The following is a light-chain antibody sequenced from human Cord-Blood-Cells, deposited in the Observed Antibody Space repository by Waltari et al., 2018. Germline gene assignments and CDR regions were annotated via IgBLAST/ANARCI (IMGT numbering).Light chain of an antibody. Sequence: QFALTQPASVSGSPVQSITISCTGTRCDFGSYNLVSWYQQHPGKAPKLMIYEGSKRPSGVSNRFSGSKSGNTASLTISGLQAEDEADYYCCSYAGSSSYVFGTGTKVTVL. J-gene: IGLJ1*01. CDR3: CSYAGSSSYV. CDR2: EGS. V-gene: IGLV2-23*01. CDR1: RCDFGSYNL.